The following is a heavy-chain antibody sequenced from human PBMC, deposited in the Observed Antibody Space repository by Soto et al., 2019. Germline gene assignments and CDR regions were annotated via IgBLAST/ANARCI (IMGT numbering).Heavy chain of an antibody. CDR3: ARDGGAYCGGDCYLNWFDP. D-gene: IGHD2-21*02. J-gene: IGHJ5*02. V-gene: IGHV1-18*04. CDR2: ISAYNGNT. CDR1: ASPLISYG. Sequence: CKASASPLISYGVVWGRQSPGQGLVWMGWISAYNGNTNYAQKLQGRVTMTTDTSTSTAYMELRSLRSDDTAVYYCARDGGAYCGGDCYLNWFDPWGQGTLVTVSS.